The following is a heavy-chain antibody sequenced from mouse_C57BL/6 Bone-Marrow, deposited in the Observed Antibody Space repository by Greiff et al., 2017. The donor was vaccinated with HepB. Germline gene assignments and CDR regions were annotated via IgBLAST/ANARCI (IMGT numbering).Heavy chain of an antibody. Sequence: VKLQESGAELVRPGASVTLSCKASGYTFTDYEMHWVKQTPVHGLEWIGAIDPETGGTAYNQKFKGKAILTADKSSSTAYMELRSLTSEDSAVYYCTKNYDYDGTGYYAMDYWGQGTSVTVSS. J-gene: IGHJ4*01. CDR2: IDPETGGT. D-gene: IGHD2-4*01. V-gene: IGHV1-15*01. CDR3: TKNYDYDGTGYYAMDY. CDR1: GYTFTDYE.